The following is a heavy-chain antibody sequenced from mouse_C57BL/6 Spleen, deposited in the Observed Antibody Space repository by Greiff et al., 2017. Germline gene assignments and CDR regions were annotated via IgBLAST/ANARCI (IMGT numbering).Heavy chain of an antibody. CDR1: GFTFTDYY. V-gene: IGHV7-3*01. CDR3: ARSSHYYDYGGWYFDV. J-gene: IGHJ1*03. Sequence: EVQLVESGGGLVQPGGSLSLSCAASGFTFTDYYMSWVRQPPGKALEWLGFIRNKANGYTTEYSASVKGRFTISRDNSQSILYLQMNTLRAEDSATYYCARSSHYYDYGGWYFDVWGTGTTVTVSS. CDR2: IRNKANGYTT. D-gene: IGHD2-4*01.